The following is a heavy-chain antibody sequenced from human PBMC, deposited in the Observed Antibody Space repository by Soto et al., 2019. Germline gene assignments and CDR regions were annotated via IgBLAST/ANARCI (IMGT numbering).Heavy chain of an antibody. CDR1: GFTFSTYG. V-gene: IGHV3-33*01. J-gene: IGHJ4*02. CDR3: ARVGGTATSDY. CDR2: IYYDGSNK. Sequence: QVQLVESGGGVVQPGRSLRLSCAASGFTFSTYGMHWVRQAPGKGLEWLAMIYYDGSNKYYADSVKGRFTISRDNAKNTLYLQMNSLRAEDTAVYYCARVGGTATSDYWGQGTLVTVSS. D-gene: IGHD3-10*01.